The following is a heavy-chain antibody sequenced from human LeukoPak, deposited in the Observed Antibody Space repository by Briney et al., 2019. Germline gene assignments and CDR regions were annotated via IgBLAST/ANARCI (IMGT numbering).Heavy chain of an antibody. J-gene: IGHJ4*02. Sequence: PTETLSLTCTVYGHSIRSGGYYWSYIRQHPGKGLEWTGHIYHSGDTYYSPSLKCRTTISVETSKNHFALKMTSVSAADTAVYYCARERVSYFDNWGQGTLVTVSS. V-gene: IGHV4-31*03. CDR2: IYHSGDT. CDR3: ARERVSYFDN. CDR1: GHSIRSGGYY.